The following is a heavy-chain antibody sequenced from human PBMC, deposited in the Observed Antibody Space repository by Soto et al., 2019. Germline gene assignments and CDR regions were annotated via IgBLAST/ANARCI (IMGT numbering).Heavy chain of an antibody. D-gene: IGHD2-15*01. V-gene: IGHV1-3*01. J-gene: IGHJ4*02. Sequence: ASVKVSCKASGYTFTSYAMHWVRQAPGQRLEWMGWINAGNGNTKYSQKFQGRVTITRDTSASTAYMELSSLRSEDTAVYYCARVWAFCSGGSCYSYFDYWGQGALVTVS. CDR2: INAGNGNT. CDR3: ARVWAFCSGGSCYSYFDY. CDR1: GYTFTSYA.